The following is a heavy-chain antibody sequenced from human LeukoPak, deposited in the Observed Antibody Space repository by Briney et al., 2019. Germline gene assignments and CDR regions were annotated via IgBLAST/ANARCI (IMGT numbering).Heavy chain of an antibody. CDR3: ARGGGITMIVVVSHFDY. Sequence: SETLSLTCTVSGYSISSGYYWGWIRQPPGKGLEWIGSSYHSGSTYYNPSLKSRVTISVDTSKNQFSLKLSSVTAADTAVYYCARGGGITMIVVVSHFDYWGQGTLVTVSS. D-gene: IGHD3-22*01. CDR2: SYHSGST. CDR1: GYSISSGYY. V-gene: IGHV4-38-2*02. J-gene: IGHJ4*02.